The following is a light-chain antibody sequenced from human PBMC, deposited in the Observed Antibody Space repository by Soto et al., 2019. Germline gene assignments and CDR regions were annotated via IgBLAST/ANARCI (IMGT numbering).Light chain of an antibody. CDR1: QGISSY. Sequence: AIRMTHSPSSFSASTGDRVTITCRASQGISSYLAWYQQKPGKAPKLLIYAASTLQSGVPSRFSGSGSGTDFTLTINCLQSEDFATYYCQQYSSYPRTFGQGTKVEIK. J-gene: IGKJ1*01. CDR3: QQYSSYPRT. V-gene: IGKV1-8*01. CDR2: AAS.